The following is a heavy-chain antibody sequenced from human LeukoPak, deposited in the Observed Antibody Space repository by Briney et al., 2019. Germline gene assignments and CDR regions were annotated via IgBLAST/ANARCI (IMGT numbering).Heavy chain of an antibody. V-gene: IGHV3-23*01. CDR2: ISGSGGST. CDR1: GFTFSSYA. CDR3: ARDRGLLIAVAGGLGYDY. J-gene: IGHJ4*02. D-gene: IGHD6-19*01. Sequence: HAGGSLRLSCAASGFTFSSYAMSWVRQAPGKGLEWVSAISGSGGSTYYADSVKGRFTISRDNSKNTLYLQMNSLRAEDTAVYYCARDRGLLIAVAGGLGYDYSGQGTLVTVSS.